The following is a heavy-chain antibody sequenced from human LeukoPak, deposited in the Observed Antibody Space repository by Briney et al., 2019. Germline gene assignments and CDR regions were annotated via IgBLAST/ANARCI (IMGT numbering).Heavy chain of an antibody. CDR2: ISGSGGST. CDR3: AKDRPYQH. CDR1: GFTLSDHY. J-gene: IGHJ1*01. V-gene: IGHV3-23*01. Sequence: GGSLRLSCAASGFTLSDHYMDWVRQAPGKGLEWVSAISGSGGSTYYADSVKGRFTISRDNSKNTLYLQMNSLRAEDTAVYYCAKDRPYQHWGQGTLVTVSS.